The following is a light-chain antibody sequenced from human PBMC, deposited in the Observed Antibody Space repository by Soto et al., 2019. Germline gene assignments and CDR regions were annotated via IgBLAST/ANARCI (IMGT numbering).Light chain of an antibody. V-gene: IGKV3-15*01. J-gene: IGKJ5*01. CDR2: GAS. CDR1: QSVSSN. Sequence: EIVMTQSPATLSVSPGERATLSCRASQSVSSNLAWYQQKPGQAPRLLIYGASTRATGIPARFSGSGSGTEFTITISSLQSEDFAVYYCQQYNNLITFGQGTRLEIK. CDR3: QQYNNLIT.